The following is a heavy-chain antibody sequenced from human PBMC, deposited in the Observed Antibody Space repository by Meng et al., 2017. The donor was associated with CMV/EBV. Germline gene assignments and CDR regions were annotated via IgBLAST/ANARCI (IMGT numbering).Heavy chain of an antibody. D-gene: IGHD6-6*01. Sequence: GGSLRLSCAASGFTFDDYAMHWVRQAPGKGLEWVSGISWNSGSIGYADSVKGRFTISRDNAKNSLYLQMNSLRAEDTALYYCAKDLEYSSPWRFDYWGQGTLVTVSS. CDR3: AKDLEYSSPWRFDY. CDR1: GFTFDDYA. J-gene: IGHJ4*02. CDR2: ISWNSGSI. V-gene: IGHV3-9*01.